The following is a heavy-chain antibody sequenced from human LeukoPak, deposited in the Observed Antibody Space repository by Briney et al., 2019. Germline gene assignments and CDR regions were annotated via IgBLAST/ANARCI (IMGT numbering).Heavy chain of an antibody. CDR2: ISTNGGST. CDR3: VKDSALGRLYYFDY. V-gene: IGHV3-64D*06. Sequence: VGSLRLSCSASGFAFSTYAMHWVRQAPGKGLEHVSSISTNGGSTYYADSVKGRFTTSRDNSKNTLYLQMSSLRDEDTAVYYCVKDSALGRLYYFDYWGQGTLVTVSS. J-gene: IGHJ4*02. CDR1: GFAFSTYA.